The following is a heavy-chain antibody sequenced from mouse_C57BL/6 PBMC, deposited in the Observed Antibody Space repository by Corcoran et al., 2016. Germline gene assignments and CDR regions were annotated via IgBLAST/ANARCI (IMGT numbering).Heavy chain of an antibody. CDR3: ANSNYRGNWYFDV. CDR2: INTYSGVP. D-gene: IGHD2-5*01. Sequence: QIQLVQSGPELKKPGETVKISCKASGYTFTTYGMSWVKQAPGKGLKWMGWINTYSGVPTYADDFKGRFAFSLETSASTAYLQINNLKNEDTATYVCANSNYRGNWYFDVWGTGTTVTVSS. J-gene: IGHJ1*03. V-gene: IGHV9-3*01. CDR1: GYTFTTYG.